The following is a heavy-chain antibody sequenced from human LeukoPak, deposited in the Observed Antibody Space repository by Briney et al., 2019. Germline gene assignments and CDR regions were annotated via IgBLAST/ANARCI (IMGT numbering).Heavy chain of an antibody. CDR2: INHSGSI. CDR3: ARGGGGYSSGWYARRDRYYMDV. Sequence: SETLSLTCAVYGGSFSGYYWSWIRQPPGKGLEWIGEINHSGSINHNPSLKSRVTISVDTSKNQFSLKLSSVAAADTAVYYCARGGGGYSSGWYARRDRYYMDVWGKGTTVTVSS. D-gene: IGHD6-19*01. J-gene: IGHJ6*03. CDR1: GGSFSGYY. V-gene: IGHV4-34*01.